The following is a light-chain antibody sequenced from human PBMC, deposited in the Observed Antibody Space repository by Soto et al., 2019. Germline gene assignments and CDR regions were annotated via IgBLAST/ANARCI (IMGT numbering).Light chain of an antibody. CDR2: QDR. CDR1: KLGDKY. V-gene: IGLV3-1*01. CDR3: QAWDSSNVV. Sequence: SYELTQPPSVSVSPGQTASITCYGDKLGDKYACWYQQKPGQSPVLVIYQDRKRPSGIPERFSGSNSGNTATLTISGTQAMDEADYYCQAWDSSNVVFGGGTKVTVL. J-gene: IGLJ2*01.